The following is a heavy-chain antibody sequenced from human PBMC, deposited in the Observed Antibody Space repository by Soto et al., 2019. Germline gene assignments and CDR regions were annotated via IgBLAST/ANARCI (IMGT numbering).Heavy chain of an antibody. D-gene: IGHD3-10*01. CDR1: GFTFSSYA. V-gene: IGHV3-30-3*01. Sequence: QVQLVESGGGVVQPGRSLRLSCAASGFTFSSYAMHWVRQAPGKGLEWVAVISYDGGNKYYADSVKGRFTISRDNSKNTRYLQMNSLRAEDTAVYYCARGLGSGTDYWGQGTLVTVSS. J-gene: IGHJ4*02. CDR2: ISYDGGNK. CDR3: ARGLGSGTDY.